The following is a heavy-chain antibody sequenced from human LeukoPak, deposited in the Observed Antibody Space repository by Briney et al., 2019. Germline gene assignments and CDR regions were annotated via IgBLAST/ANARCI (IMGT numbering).Heavy chain of an antibody. CDR3: ARRDYGGSNDY. J-gene: IGHJ4*02. V-gene: IGHV1-69*04. CDR1: GGTFSSYA. Sequence: SVKVSCKASGGTFSSYAISWERQAPGQGLEWMGRIIPIFGIANYAQKFQGRVTITADKSTSTAYMELSSLRSEDTAVYYCARRDYGGSNDYWGQGTLVTVSS. CDR2: IIPIFGIA. D-gene: IGHD4-23*01.